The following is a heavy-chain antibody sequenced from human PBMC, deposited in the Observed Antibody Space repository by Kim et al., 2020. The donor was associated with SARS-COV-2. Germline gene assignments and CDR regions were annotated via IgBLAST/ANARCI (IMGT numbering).Heavy chain of an antibody. CDR2: IYYSGST. Sequence: SETLSLTCTVSGGSISSSSYYWGWIRQPPGKGLEWIGSIYYSGSTYYNPSLKSRVTISVDTSKNQFYLKLSSVTAADTAVYYCARAPRGHKITMKVGAFDIWGQGTMVTVSS. D-gene: IGHD3-22*01. CDR3: ARAPRGHKITMKVGAFDI. V-gene: IGHV4-39*07. J-gene: IGHJ3*02. CDR1: GGSISSSSYY.